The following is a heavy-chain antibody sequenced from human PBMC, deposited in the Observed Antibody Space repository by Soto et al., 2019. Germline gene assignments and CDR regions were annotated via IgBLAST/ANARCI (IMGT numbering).Heavy chain of an antibody. CDR1: GYSFTSYG. Sequence: QVQLVQSGAEVKKPGASVKVSCKASGYSFTSYGISWVRQAPGQGLEWMGWISTYNGDTNYAQKLQGRLTMTTDTSTSTAYMELRSLRSDDTAVYFCARDLNSASYYNYWGQGTLVTGSS. D-gene: IGHD1-26*01. J-gene: IGHJ4*02. V-gene: IGHV1-18*01. CDR3: ARDLNSASYYNY. CDR2: ISTYNGDT.